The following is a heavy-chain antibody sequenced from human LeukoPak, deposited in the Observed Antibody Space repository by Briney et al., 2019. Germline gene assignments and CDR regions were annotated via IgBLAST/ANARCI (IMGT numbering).Heavy chain of an antibody. Sequence: PSEILSLTCTVPVGSLSIHYYWIWIRQPPGKGLEWMGSIYYIGSTYSNPSLKSRVTISVDTAKNQFSLKLSSLTAAETAVYYCARQYGSGSAYTPVVDLWGQGTMVTVSS. J-gene: IGHJ4*02. CDR1: VGSLSIHYY. D-gene: IGHD3-10*01. V-gene: IGHV4-39*01. CDR2: IYYIGST. CDR3: ARQYGSGSAYTPVVDL.